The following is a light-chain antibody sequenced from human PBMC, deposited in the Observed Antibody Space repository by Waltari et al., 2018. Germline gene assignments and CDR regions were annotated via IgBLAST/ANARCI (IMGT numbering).Light chain of an antibody. Sequence: DIQMTQSPSTLSASVGDRVIFSCRASQSISKWLAWYQQKPGKAPKLPIYKASTLESGVPSRFSGSGSGTEFTLTISSPQPEDFATYYCQQYNSYSLLSFGGGTKVEIK. CDR2: KAS. V-gene: IGKV1-5*03. CDR1: QSISKW. J-gene: IGKJ4*01. CDR3: QQYNSYSLLS.